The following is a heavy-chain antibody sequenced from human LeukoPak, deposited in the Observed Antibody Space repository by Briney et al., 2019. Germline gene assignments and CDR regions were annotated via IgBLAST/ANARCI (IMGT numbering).Heavy chain of an antibody. CDR2: IEPAGSAT. J-gene: IGHJ4*02. D-gene: IGHD2-15*01. CDR1: GFTFSSYW. CDR3: GRFGYVAAVDS. V-gene: IGHV3-7*01. Sequence: PGGSLRLSCTASGFTFSSYWMTWVRQAPGNGLEWVANIEPAGSATYYVDSVKGRFTISRDNAKNLLYLQMNSLRAEDSAVYHCGRFGYVAAVDSWGQGALVTVSS.